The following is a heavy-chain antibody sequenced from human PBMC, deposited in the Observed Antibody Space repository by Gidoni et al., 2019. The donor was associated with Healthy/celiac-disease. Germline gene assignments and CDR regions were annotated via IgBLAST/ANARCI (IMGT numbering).Heavy chain of an antibody. CDR3: AKAYSSGSYYYYYGMDV. Sequence: EVQLVESGGGLVQPGRSLRLSCAASGFTFDDYAMHWVRQAPGKGLEWVSGISWNSGSIGYADSVKGRFTISRDNAKNSLYLQMNSLRAEDTALYYCAKAYSSGSYYYYYGMDVWGQGTTVTVSS. V-gene: IGHV3-9*01. CDR1: GFTFDDYA. J-gene: IGHJ6*02. D-gene: IGHD6-19*01. CDR2: ISWNSGSI.